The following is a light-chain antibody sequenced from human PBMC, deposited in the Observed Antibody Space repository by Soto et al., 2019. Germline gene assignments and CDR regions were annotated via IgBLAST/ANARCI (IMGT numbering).Light chain of an antibody. CDR3: QQYGTSPRT. J-gene: IGKJ1*01. Sequence: EIVLTQSPGTLPLSPGERATLSCRASQSVTSNYLAWYQQKPGQAPRLLIYGASSRPTGVPDRFSGSGSGTDFTLTISRLEPEHFAVFYCQQYGTSPRTFGQGTTVEV. CDR2: GAS. V-gene: IGKV3-20*01. CDR1: QSVTSNY.